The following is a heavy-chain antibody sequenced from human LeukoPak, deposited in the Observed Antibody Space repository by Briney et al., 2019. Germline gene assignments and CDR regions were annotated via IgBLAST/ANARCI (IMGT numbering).Heavy chain of an antibody. Sequence: ASVNVSCKASGYTFTSYAMHWVRQAPGQRLEWMGWINAGNGNTKYSQKFQGRVTITRDTSASTAYMELSSLRSEDTAVYYCARGLRFLEWLFIDYWGQGTLVTVSS. CDR3: ARGLRFLEWLFIDY. CDR1: GYTFTSYA. J-gene: IGHJ4*02. CDR2: INAGNGNT. D-gene: IGHD3-3*01. V-gene: IGHV1-3*01.